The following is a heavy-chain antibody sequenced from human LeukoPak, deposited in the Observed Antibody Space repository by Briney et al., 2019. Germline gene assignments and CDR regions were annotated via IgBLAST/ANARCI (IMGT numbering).Heavy chain of an antibody. CDR3: ARDEPGVLWFGELLSAIDY. D-gene: IGHD3-10*01. J-gene: IGHJ4*02. V-gene: IGHV3-7*01. CDR1: GFTFSSYW. Sequence: GGSLRLSCAASGFTFSSYWMSWVRQAPGKGLEWVANIKQDGSEKYYVDSVKGRFTISGDNAKNSLYLQMNSLRAEDTAVYYCARDEPGVLWFGELLSAIDYWGQGTLVTVSS. CDR2: IKQDGSEK.